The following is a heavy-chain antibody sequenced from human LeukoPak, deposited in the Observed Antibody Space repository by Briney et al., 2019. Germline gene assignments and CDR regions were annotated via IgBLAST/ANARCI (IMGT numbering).Heavy chain of an antibody. CDR3: AREGCSSTSCYGAYYYYGMDV. CDR1: GGSLSDYY. CDR2: INHSGST. J-gene: IGHJ6*02. D-gene: IGHD2-2*01. V-gene: IGHV4-34*01. Sequence: SETLSLTCAVYGGSLSDYYWSWIRQPPGKGLEWIGEINHSGSTNYNPSLKSRVTISVDTSKNQFSLKLSSVTAADTAVYYCAREGCSSTSCYGAYYYYGMDVWGQGTTVTVSS.